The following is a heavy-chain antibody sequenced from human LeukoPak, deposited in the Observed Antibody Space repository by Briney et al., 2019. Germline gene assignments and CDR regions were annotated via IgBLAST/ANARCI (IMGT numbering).Heavy chain of an antibody. CDR3: ARGNVVGATRPFDY. CDR2: IGSNGDST. V-gene: IGHV3-64*01. D-gene: IGHD1-26*01. J-gene: IGHJ4*02. CDR1: GFTFSNYA. Sequence: PGGSLRLSCAGSGFTFSNYAMYWVRQATGKGLENVAGIGSNGDSTYYANSVKGRFTISRDNSKNTLFLQMGSLRAEDMAVYYCARGNVVGATRPFDYWGQGTLVTLS.